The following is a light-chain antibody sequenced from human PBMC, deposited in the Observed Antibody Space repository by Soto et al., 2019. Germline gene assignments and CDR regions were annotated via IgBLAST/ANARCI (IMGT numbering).Light chain of an antibody. V-gene: IGLV1-44*01. CDR2: ANN. Sequence: QSVLTQPPSASGTPGQRVSISCSGSGSSIGTNTVNWYRQLPGTAPKLLIYANNQRPSGVPDRISGSKSGTSASLAISGLQSEDEAEYYCAAWDGSLNNVLFGGGTQLTVL. CDR1: GSSIGTNT. CDR3: AAWDGSLNNVL. J-gene: IGLJ2*01.